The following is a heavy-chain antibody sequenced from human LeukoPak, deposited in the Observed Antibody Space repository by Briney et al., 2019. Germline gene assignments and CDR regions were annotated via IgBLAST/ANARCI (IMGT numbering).Heavy chain of an antibody. J-gene: IGHJ6*02. D-gene: IGHD6-13*01. CDR2: IYYSGST. CDR3: AKRETDSSSWYNYYYYGMDV. Sequence: PSETLSLTCTVSGGSISSYYWSWIRQPPGKGLEWIGYIYYSGSTNYNPSLKSRVSTSVDPSKNQFSLKLSSVTAADTAVYYCAKRETDSSSWYNYYYYGMDVWGQGTTVTVSS. CDR1: GGSISSYY. V-gene: IGHV4-59*12.